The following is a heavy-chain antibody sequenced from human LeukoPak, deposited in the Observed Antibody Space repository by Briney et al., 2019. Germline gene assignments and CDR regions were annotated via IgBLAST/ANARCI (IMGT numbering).Heavy chain of an antibody. V-gene: IGHV1-18*01. Sequence: ASVKVSCKTSGFTFFNYGFSWARQAPGQGLEWMGWINGYNGDTKYAQKVQGRVTMTADTSTSTVYMEMRSLRCDDTAVYYCAREFCSGTCHLEYWGQGTLVTVSS. CDR3: AREFCSGTCHLEY. CDR1: GFTFFNYG. J-gene: IGHJ4*02. D-gene: IGHD2-15*01. CDR2: INGYNGDT.